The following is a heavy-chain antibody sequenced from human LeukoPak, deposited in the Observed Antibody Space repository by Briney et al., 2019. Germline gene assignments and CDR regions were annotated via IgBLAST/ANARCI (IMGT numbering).Heavy chain of an antibody. CDR1: GFTFSSYS. CDR2: ISSSSSYT. V-gene: IGHV3-21*01. CDR3: ARVPYYYGSGSL. Sequence: GGSLRLSCAASGFTFSSYSMNWVRQAPGKGLEWVSSISSSSSYTYYADSVKGRFTISRDNAKNSLYLQMNSLRAEDTAVYYCARVPYYYGSGSLWGQGTLVTVSS. J-gene: IGHJ4*02. D-gene: IGHD3-10*01.